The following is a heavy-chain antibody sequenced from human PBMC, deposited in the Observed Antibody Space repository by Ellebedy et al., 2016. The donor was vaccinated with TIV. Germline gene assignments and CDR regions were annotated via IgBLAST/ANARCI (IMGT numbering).Heavy chain of an antibody. CDR3: VKVIATSGWPYYFHY. V-gene: IGHV3-30*14. Sequence: PGGSLRLSCAASEFTFSSCALHWVPQAPGKGLDWGAVISHDGSTKYYADSVKGRFTISRDNSENQLYLQMSSLRAEDTAVYYCVKVIATSGWPYYFHYWGQGALVTVSS. J-gene: IGHJ4*02. CDR2: ISHDGSTK. D-gene: IGHD6-19*01. CDR1: EFTFSSCA.